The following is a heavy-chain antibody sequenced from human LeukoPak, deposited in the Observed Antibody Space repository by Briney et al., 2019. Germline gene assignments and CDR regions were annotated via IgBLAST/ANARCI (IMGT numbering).Heavy chain of an antibody. J-gene: IGHJ4*02. Sequence: GGSLRLSRAASGFTVSSNYMSWVRQAPGKGLEWVSVIYSGGSTYYADSVKGRFTISRDNSKNTVYLQMNSLRAEDTAVYYCARDLNYDSAYWGQGTLVTVSS. V-gene: IGHV3-53*01. CDR2: IYSGGST. CDR3: ARDLNYDSAY. CDR1: GFTVSSNY. D-gene: IGHD3-22*01.